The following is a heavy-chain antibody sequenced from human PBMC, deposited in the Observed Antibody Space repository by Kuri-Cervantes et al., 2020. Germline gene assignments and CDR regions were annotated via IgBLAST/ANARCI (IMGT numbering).Heavy chain of an antibody. CDR3: ARLWDGSGSSPDDY. D-gene: IGHD3-10*01. CDR1: GGTISRSSYY. V-gene: IGHV4-39*01. J-gene: IGHJ4*02. Sequence: CXVSGGTISRSSYYWCWIRQPPGKGLEWIWGIQHSGSPYYKSSLKSRVTISVDTSKNQFSLKLTSVTAADTAVYYCARLWDGSGSSPDDYWGQGILVTVSS. CDR2: IQHSGSP.